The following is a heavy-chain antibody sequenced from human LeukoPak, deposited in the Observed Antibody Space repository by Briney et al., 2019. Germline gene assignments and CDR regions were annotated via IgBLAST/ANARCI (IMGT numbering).Heavy chain of an antibody. Sequence: PSETLSLTCTVSGGSISSSSYYWGWIRQPPGKGLEWIGSIYYSGSTYYNPSLKSRVTISVDTSKNQFSLKLSSVTAADTAVYYCAKVGGRIAAAGTPWFDPWGQGTLVTISS. D-gene: IGHD6-13*01. CDR1: GGSISSSSYY. CDR2: IYYSGST. CDR3: AKVGGRIAAAGTPWFDP. V-gene: IGHV4-39*07. J-gene: IGHJ5*02.